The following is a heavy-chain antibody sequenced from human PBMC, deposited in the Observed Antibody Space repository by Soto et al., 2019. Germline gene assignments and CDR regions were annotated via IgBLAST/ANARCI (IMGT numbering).Heavy chain of an antibody. J-gene: IGHJ4*02. Sequence: EVKLVESGGGLVQPGGSLRLSCAASGFTFSRYWMHWVRQAPGKGLVWVSRIAGEGISTNYADSVKGRFTASRDNAKNTVYLEMSSLRAEDTAVYYCIRDLRSGDFWGQGTLVTVSS. V-gene: IGHV3-74*01. CDR3: IRDLRSGDF. CDR2: IAGEGIST. CDR1: GFTFSRYW. D-gene: IGHD6-19*01.